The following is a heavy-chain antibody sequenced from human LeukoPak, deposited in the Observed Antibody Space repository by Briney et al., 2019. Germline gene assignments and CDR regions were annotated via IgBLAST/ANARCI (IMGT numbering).Heavy chain of an antibody. Sequence: ASVKVSCKASGYTFTGYYMHWVRQAPGQGLEWMGWINPNSGGTNSAQKFQGRVTMTRDTSISTAYMELSRLRSDDTALYYCARDFTGLLPPSYYFDYWGQGTLVTVSS. CDR3: ARDFTGLLPPSYYFDY. CDR2: INPNSGGT. J-gene: IGHJ4*02. V-gene: IGHV1-2*02. CDR1: GYTFTGYY. D-gene: IGHD2-15*01.